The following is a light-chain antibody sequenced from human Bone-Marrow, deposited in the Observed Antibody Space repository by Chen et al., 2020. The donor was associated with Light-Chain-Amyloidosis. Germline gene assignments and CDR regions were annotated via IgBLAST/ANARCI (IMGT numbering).Light chain of an antibody. V-gene: IGLV2-23*01. CDR2: EGN. J-gene: IGLJ2*01. Sequence: QSALTQPASVSGSPGQSITISCTGTSSDVGSYYLVSWYQQHPGKAPELIVYEGNKRPSGVSNRFSGSKSGNTASLTISGLQAEDEADYYCCSYAGNSLVFGGGTKLTVL. CDR1: SSDVGSYYL. CDR3: CSYAGNSLV.